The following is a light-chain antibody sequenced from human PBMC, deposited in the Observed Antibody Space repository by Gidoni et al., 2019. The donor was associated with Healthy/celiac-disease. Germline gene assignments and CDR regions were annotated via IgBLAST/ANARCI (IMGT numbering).Light chain of an antibody. V-gene: IGLV2-14*01. CDR3: SSYTSSSTLDV. Sequence: QSALTQPASVSGSPGQSITISCTGTSSDVGGYNYVSWYIQHPGKAPKLIIYDVSNRPSGVSNRFSGSTSGNTASLTISGLQAEDEADYYCSSYTSSSTLDVFGTGTKVTVL. J-gene: IGLJ1*01. CDR1: SSDVGGYNY. CDR2: DVS.